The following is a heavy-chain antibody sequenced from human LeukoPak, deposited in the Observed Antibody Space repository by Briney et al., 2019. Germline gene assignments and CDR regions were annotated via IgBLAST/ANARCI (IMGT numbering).Heavy chain of an antibody. J-gene: IGHJ4*02. CDR1: GFTFSSYA. CDR2: ISGSGGST. D-gene: IGHD4-17*01. V-gene: IGHV3-23*01. CDR3: AKRGYGDYGPFDY. Sequence: GGTLRLSCAASGFTFSSYAMSWVRQAPGKGLEWVSAISGSGGSTYYADSVKGRFTISRDNSKNTLYLQMNSLRAEDTAVYYCAKRGYGDYGPFDYWGQGTLVTVSS.